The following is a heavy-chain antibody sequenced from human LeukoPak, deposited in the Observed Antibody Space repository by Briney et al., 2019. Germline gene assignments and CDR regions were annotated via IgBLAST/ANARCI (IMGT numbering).Heavy chain of an antibody. CDR3: ARHSSDFWSGYYTNYYSVDV. CDR2: IYYSATT. J-gene: IGHJ6*02. V-gene: IGHV4-59*08. Sequence: SERLSLTCTVSGGSMSSHYWSWIRQPPGKGLEWIGYIYYSATTNYNPSLKSRVTISVDTSKNQFSLRLSSVTAADTAVYYCARHSSDFWSGYYTNYYSVDVWGRGPTVTVSS. CDR1: GGSMSSHY. D-gene: IGHD3-3*01.